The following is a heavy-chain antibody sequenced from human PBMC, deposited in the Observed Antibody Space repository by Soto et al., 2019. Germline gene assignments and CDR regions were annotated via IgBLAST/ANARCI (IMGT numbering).Heavy chain of an antibody. CDR3: ARMATYGALNWFDP. Sequence: QVQLVQSGAEVQRPGASVKVSCRASGYAFGDYDISWVRQAPGQGLEWMGWMNPNSANTGYAQKFQGRVSMTRDMSIRTVYMELSRLRPEDTAIYYCARMATYGALNWFDPWGQGALVTVSS. D-gene: IGHD1-26*01. V-gene: IGHV1-8*01. J-gene: IGHJ5*02. CDR1: GYAFGDYD. CDR2: MNPNSANT.